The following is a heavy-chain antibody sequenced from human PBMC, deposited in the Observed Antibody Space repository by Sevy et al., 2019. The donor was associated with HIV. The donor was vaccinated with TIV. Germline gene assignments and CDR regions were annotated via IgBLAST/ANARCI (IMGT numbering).Heavy chain of an antibody. V-gene: IGHV4-4*07. CDR3: ARDYGSGWYGYFDY. CDR1: GGSISSYD. D-gene: IGHD6-19*01. Sequence: SETLSLTCTVSGGSISSYDWSWIRQPAGKGLEWIGRMYTSGSTNYNPSVKSRVTMSVNTAKNQFSLKLSSVTAADTAVYYCARDYGSGWYGYFDYWGQGILVTVSS. J-gene: IGHJ4*02. CDR2: MYTSGST.